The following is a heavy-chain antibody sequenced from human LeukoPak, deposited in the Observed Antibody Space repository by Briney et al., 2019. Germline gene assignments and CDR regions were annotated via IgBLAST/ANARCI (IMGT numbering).Heavy chain of an antibody. V-gene: IGHV4-59*01. CDR1: GGSISSYY. Sequence: PSETLSLTCTVSGGSISSYYWSWIRQPPGKGLEWIGYIYYRGSTNYNPSLKSRVTISVDTSKNQFSLKLSSVTAADTAVYYCARAPQYYDILTGYYMRAFDIWGQGTMVTVSS. CDR2: IYYRGST. D-gene: IGHD3-9*01. J-gene: IGHJ3*02. CDR3: ARAPQYYDILTGYYMRAFDI.